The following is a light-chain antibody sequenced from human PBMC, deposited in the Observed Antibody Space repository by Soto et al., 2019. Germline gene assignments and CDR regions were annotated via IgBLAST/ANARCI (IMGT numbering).Light chain of an antibody. CDR1: SSDVGGYNY. J-gene: IGLJ1*01. CDR2: EVS. CDR3: HSNAASNHFFV. V-gene: IGLV2-8*01. Sequence: QSALTQPPSESGSPGQSVTISCTGTSSDVGGYNYVSWYQQHPGKAPKLMIYEVSKRPSGVPDRFSGSKSGNTASLTVAWLLGVDEVVSYYHSNAASNHFFVFGTGTKVTVL.